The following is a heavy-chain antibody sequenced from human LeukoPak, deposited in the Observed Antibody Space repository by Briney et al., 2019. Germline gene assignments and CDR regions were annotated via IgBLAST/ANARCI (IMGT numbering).Heavy chain of an antibody. J-gene: IGHJ4*02. Sequence: SENLSLTCTVSGGSINSDSYYWGWIRQPPGKGLEWIGSIYYSGNTFYNPSLKSRVTISLDTSKNQFSLKLSSVTAADTAVYYCARDRGYGSGSYYYDYWGQGTLVTVSS. CDR1: GGSINSDSYY. CDR2: IYYSGNT. D-gene: IGHD3-10*01. CDR3: ARDRGYGSGSYYYDY. V-gene: IGHV4-39*07.